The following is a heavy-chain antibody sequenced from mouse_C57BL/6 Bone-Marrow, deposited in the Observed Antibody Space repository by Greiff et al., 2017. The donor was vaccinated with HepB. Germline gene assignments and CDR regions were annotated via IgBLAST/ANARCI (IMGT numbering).Heavy chain of an antibody. J-gene: IGHJ4*01. CDR1: GFTFSDFY. Sequence: EVKLVESGGGLVQSGRSLRLSCATSGFTFSDFYMEWVRQAPGKGLEWIAASRNKANDYTTEYSASVKGRFIVSRDTSQSILYLQMNALRAEDTAIYYCARDQLGLYAMGYWGQGTSVTVSS. CDR2: SRNKANDYTT. CDR3: ARDQLGLYAMGY. V-gene: IGHV7-1*01. D-gene: IGHD4-1*02.